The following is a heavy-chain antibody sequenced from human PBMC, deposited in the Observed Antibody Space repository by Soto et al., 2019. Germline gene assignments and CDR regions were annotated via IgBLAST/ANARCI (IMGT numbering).Heavy chain of an antibody. V-gene: IGHV1-18*01. J-gene: IGHJ5*02. D-gene: IGHD3-22*01. CDR2: ISTYNGNT. Sequence: QVQLVQSGAEVKKPGASVKVSCKASGYTFTSYAINWVRQAPGQGLEWMGWISTYNGNTNYAQTLQDRVTMTTDTSXSXXYMDRRSLRSDDTAVYYCARGAKDFDLSGQVWFDPWGQGTLVTVSS. CDR3: ARGAKDFDLSGQVWFDP. CDR1: GYTFTSYA.